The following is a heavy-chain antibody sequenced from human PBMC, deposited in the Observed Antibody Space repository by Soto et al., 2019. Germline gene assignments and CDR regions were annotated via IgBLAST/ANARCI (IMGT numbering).Heavy chain of an antibody. D-gene: IGHD3-9*01. V-gene: IGHV1-46*01. J-gene: IGHJ4*02. CDR2: INPSGGST. Sequence: ASVKVSCKASGYTFTNYYMHWVRQAPGQGLEWMGIINPSGGSTTYAQKFQGRVTMTRDTSTSTVYMELSSLRSEDTALYYCARSDFDWLSQARYYFDYWGQGTLVTVSS. CDR3: ARSDFDWLSQARYYFDY. CDR1: GYTFTNYY.